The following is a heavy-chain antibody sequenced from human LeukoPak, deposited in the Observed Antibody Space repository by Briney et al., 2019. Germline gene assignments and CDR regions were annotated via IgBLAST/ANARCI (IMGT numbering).Heavy chain of an antibody. Sequence: GGSLRLSCAAPGFNFIDYSINWVRQAPGKGLEWISYIGISSGNTKYADSVKGRFTISRDKARNSLYLQMNSLRVEDTAMYYCARDHRYAFDNWGHGTLVTVSS. V-gene: IGHV3-48*01. D-gene: IGHD5-12*01. J-gene: IGHJ4*01. CDR1: GFNFIDYS. CDR2: IGISSGNT. CDR3: ARDHRYAFDN.